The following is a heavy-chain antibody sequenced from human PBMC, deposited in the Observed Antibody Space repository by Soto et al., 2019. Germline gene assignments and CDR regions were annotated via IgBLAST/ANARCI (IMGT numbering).Heavy chain of an antibody. Sequence: QVQLQESGPGLLKPSETLSLTCSVSGGSVNNRTYYWSWIRQPPGKRLEWIGYVYSSGTTNYNPSLKSRVSISVDTSKNQFSLSLSSVTAADTALYYCARTTAVPNTLRSRYYFDYWGQGTLVTVSS. J-gene: IGHJ4*02. D-gene: IGHD4-17*01. CDR2: VYSSGTT. CDR1: GGSVNNRTYY. CDR3: ARTTAVPNTLRSRYYFDY. V-gene: IGHV4-61*01.